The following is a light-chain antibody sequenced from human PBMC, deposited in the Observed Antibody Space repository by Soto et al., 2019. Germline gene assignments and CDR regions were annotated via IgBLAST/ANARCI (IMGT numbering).Light chain of an antibody. V-gene: IGKV1-8*01. CDR3: QQYYSYSV. CDR2: AAS. Sequence: AIRMTQSPSSLSASTGDRVTITCRASQGISSYLAWYQQKPGKAPKLLIYAASTLQSGVPSRFSGSGSGTDFTLTISCLQSEDFATYYCQQYYSYSVFGQGTKVDMK. CDR1: QGISSY. J-gene: IGKJ2*01.